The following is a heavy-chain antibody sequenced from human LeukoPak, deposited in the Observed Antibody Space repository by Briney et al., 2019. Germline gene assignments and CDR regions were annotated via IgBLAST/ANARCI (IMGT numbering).Heavy chain of an antibody. D-gene: IGHD6-19*01. Sequence: QPGGSLRLSCAASRFTFSSYSMHWVRQAPGKGLEWVAVISYDGSNKYYADSVKGRFTISRDKSKNTLYLQMNSLRAEDTAAYYCARDLLSSTLFDRIAVAGNYWGQGTLVTVSS. CDR1: RFTFSSYS. CDR3: ARDLLSSTLFDRIAVAGNY. V-gene: IGHV3-30*04. J-gene: IGHJ4*02. CDR2: ISYDGSNK.